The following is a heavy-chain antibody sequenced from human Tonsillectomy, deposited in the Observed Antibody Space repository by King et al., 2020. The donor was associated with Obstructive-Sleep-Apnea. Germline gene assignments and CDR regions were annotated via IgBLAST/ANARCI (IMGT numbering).Heavy chain of an antibody. D-gene: IGHD4-23*01. Sequence: VQLVESRGGSVQTGGSLRLSCEASGFTFSEHYMEWVRQAPGKGPEWVGRIKNKDCKYATEYAASVKGRFTISRDDSQNSLYLQMNSLRSEDTAVYYCAKDLGSPTVGTQWGQGTPVTV. CDR2: IKNKDCKYAT. V-gene: IGHV3-72*01. CDR1: GFTFSEHY. J-gene: IGHJ4*02. CDR3: AKDLGSPTVGTQ.